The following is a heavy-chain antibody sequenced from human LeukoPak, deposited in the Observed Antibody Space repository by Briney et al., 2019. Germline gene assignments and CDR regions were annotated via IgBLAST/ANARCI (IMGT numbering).Heavy chain of an antibody. Sequence: SVKVSCKASGGTFSSYAISWVRQAPGQGLEWMGGMIPIFGTANYAQKFQGRVTITADKSTSTAYMELSSLRSEDTAVYYCARGNYYGSGSSLDYWGQGTLVTVSS. CDR1: GGTFSSYA. CDR3: ARGNYYGSGSSLDY. CDR2: MIPIFGTA. V-gene: IGHV1-69*06. D-gene: IGHD3-10*01. J-gene: IGHJ4*02.